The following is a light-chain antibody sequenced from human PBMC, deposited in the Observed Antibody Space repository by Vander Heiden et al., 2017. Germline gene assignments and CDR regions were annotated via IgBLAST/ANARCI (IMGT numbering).Light chain of an antibody. J-gene: IGLJ3*02. Sequence: SYELTQPPSVSVSPGQTARITCSGDALPKQYAYWYQQKPGQAPVLVIYKDSERPSGIPERFSGSGSGTTVTLTISGVQAEDEADYYCQSADSSGTSWVFGGGTKLTVL. CDR3: QSADSSGTSWV. CDR1: ALPKQY. CDR2: KDS. V-gene: IGLV3-25*03.